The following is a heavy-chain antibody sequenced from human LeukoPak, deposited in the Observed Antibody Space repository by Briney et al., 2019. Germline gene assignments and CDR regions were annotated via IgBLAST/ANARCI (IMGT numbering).Heavy chain of an antibody. Sequence: GGSLRLSCAASGFTFSSYAMSWVRQAPGKGLEWVSAISGSGGSTYYADSVKGRFTISRDNSKNTLYLQMNSLRAEDTAVYYCAKVGSSGSYYYYYYYGMDVWGQGTTVTVSS. CDR1: GFTFSSYA. J-gene: IGHJ6*02. CDR3: AKVGSSGSYYYYYYYGMDV. V-gene: IGHV3-23*01. CDR2: ISGSGGST. D-gene: IGHD3-10*01.